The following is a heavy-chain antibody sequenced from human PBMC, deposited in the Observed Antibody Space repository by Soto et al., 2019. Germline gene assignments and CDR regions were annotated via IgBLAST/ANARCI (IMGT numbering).Heavy chain of an antibody. D-gene: IGHD6-19*01. J-gene: IGHJ4*02. V-gene: IGHV4-59*05. CDR3: ARPSLIAVASIDY. Sequence: PSETLSLTCTVSGGSITNYYWSWIRQPPGKGLEWIGSIYYSGSTYYNPSLKSRVTISVDTSKNQFSLKLSSVTAADTAVYYCARPSLIAVASIDYWGQGTLVTVSS. CDR2: IYYSGST. CDR1: GGSITNYY.